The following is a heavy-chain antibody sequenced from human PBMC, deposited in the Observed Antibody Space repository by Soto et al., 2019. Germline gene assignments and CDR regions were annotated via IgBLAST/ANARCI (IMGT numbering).Heavy chain of an antibody. CDR2: TSYDGSNK. CDR3: ARWGTTGGLDV. V-gene: IGHV3-30*19. CDR1: GFTFRSYV. D-gene: IGHD3-16*01. J-gene: IGHJ4*02. Sequence: QVHLVESGGGVVQPGTSLRLSCVGSGFTFRSYVIHWVRQAPGKGLEWVALTSYDGSNKYYDDSVKGRFTISRDNSRNTVNLQMDSLRLEDTTIYYCARWGTTGGLDVWGQGTLVCVSS.